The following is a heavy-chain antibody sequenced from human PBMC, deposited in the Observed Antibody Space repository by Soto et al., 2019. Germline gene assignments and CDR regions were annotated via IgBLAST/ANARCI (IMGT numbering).Heavy chain of an antibody. CDR2: IYPGDSDT. CDR1: GYSFTSYW. J-gene: IGHJ5*02. CDR3: ARLLNYYDSSDLNWFDP. V-gene: IGHV5-51*01. D-gene: IGHD3-22*01. Sequence: GESLKISCKGSGYSFTSYWIGWVRQMPGKGLEWMGIIYPGDSDTRYSPSFQGQVTISADKSISTAYLQWSSLKASGTAMYYCARLLNYYDSSDLNWFDPWGQGTLVTVSS.